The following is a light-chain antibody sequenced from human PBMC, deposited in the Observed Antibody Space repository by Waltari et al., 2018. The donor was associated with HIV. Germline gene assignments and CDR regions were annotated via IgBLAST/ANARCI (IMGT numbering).Light chain of an antibody. CDR2: GNN. V-gene: IGLV1-40*01. Sequence: HSLLTHPPSLSDAPGPTVTIPYSGSSSNIGSRPPLDVPSYQQLPGKAPKLLIYGNNNWPSGVPDRFSGSKSGTSASLAITGVQAEDEADYYCQSYDSSLGGCVFGGGTKLTVL. J-gene: IGLJ3*02. CDR3: QSYDSSLGGCV. CDR1: SSNIGSRPPLD.